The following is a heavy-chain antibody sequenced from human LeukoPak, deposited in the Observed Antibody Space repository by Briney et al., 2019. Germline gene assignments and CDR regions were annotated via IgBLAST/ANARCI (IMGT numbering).Heavy chain of an antibody. CDR1: GDSISTYY. Sequence: SETLSLTCTVSGDSISTYYWSWIRQPPGKGLEWIGYIYYSGSTNYNPSLESRVTISVDTSKNQFSLKLSSVTAADTAVYYCARRRRGITMVRGVIDYYYYYMDVWGKGTTVTVSS. CDR2: IYYSGST. J-gene: IGHJ6*03. D-gene: IGHD3-10*01. V-gene: IGHV4-59*01. CDR3: ARRRRGITMVRGVIDYYYYYMDV.